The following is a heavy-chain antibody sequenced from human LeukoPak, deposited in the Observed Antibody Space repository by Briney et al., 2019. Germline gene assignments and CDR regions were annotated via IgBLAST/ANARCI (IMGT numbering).Heavy chain of an antibody. CDR2: IYYSGST. CDR1: GGSISSYY. CDR3: ARDVSSGYYFYGMDV. V-gene: IGHV4-59*12. D-gene: IGHD3-22*01. J-gene: IGHJ6*02. Sequence: SETLSLTCTVSGGSISSYYWSWIRQPPGKGLEWIGYIYYSGSTNYNPSLKSRVTMSVDTSKNQFSLKLSSVTAADTAVYYCARDVSSGYYFYGMDVWGQGTTVTVSS.